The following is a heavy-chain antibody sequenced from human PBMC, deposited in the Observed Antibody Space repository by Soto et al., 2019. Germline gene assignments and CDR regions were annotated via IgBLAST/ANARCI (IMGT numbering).Heavy chain of an antibody. Sequence: QVHLVQSGAEVKKPGSSVKVSCKASGGTFNSHAISWVRQAPGHGLEWLGGIIPIFETANYEQNFQGRVTITADESTNTAYLDLNSLTSEDTAIYYCAVGDCSSWYSNYWGQGTQVIVSS. J-gene: IGHJ4*02. D-gene: IGHD2-21*02. CDR1: GGTFNSHA. V-gene: IGHV1-69*01. CDR3: AVGDCSSWYSNY. CDR2: IIPIFETA.